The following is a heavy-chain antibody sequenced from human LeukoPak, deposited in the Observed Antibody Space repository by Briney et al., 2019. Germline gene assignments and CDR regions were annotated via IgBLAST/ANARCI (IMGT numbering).Heavy chain of an antibody. J-gene: IGHJ4*02. D-gene: IGHD2-8*02. CDR1: GYTFSDYY. V-gene: IGHV1-2*02. CDR3: ARDLVARWQIDFDY. Sequence: ASVKVSCKAPGYTFSDYYIHWVRQAPGQGLEWMGWIKPNSGGTNFVQKFQGRVTMTRDTSISTAYMELSSLRSDDTAVYYCARDLVARWQIDFDYWGQGTLVTVSS. CDR2: IKPNSGGT.